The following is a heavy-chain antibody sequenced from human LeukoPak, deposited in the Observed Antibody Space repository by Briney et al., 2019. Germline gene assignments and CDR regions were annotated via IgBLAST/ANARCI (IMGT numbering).Heavy chain of an antibody. D-gene: IGHD2-2*01. Sequence: SGGSLRLSCAASGFSFSSYSMNWVRQAPGKGLEWVSSISSSTSYIYYADSVKGRFTISRDSAKNSLYLQMNSLRAEDTAVYYCARDLGYCSSTSCEFDHWGQGTLVTVSS. V-gene: IGHV3-21*01. CDR2: ISSSTSYI. J-gene: IGHJ4*02. CDR1: GFSFSSYS. CDR3: ARDLGYCSSTSCEFDH.